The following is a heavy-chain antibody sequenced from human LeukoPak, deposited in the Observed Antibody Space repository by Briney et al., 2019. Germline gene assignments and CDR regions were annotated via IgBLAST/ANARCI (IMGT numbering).Heavy chain of an antibody. CDR3: AKVHKGGITMIVVVPAFFDY. J-gene: IGHJ4*02. D-gene: IGHD3-22*01. Sequence: GGSLRLSCAASGFTFSSYAMSWVRQAPEKGLEWVSTISGSGGGTYYADSVKGRFTISRDNSKNTLYLQMNSLRAEDTAVYYCAKVHKGGITMIVVVPAFFDYWGQGALVTVSS. CDR2: ISGSGGGT. V-gene: IGHV3-23*01. CDR1: GFTFSSYA.